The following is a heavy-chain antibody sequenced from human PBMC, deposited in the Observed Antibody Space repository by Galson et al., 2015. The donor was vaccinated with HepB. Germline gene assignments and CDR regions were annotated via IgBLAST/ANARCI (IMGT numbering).Heavy chain of an antibody. CDR1: GFSLSTSGMC. CDR3: AYYYDSSGYYHWAFDI. Sequence: PALVKPTQTLTLTCTFSGFSLSTSGMCVSWIRQPPGKALEWLARIDWDDDKYYSTSLKTRLTISKDTSKNQVVLTMTNMDPVDTATYYCAYYYDSSGYYHWAFDIWGQGTMVTVSS. CDR2: IDWDDDK. J-gene: IGHJ3*02. V-gene: IGHV2-70*11. D-gene: IGHD3-22*01.